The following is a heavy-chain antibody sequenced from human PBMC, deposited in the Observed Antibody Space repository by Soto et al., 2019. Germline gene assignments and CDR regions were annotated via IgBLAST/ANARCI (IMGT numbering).Heavy chain of an antibody. CDR1: GGSICSGGYY. Sequence: QVQLQESGPGLVKPSQTLSLTCTVSGGSICSGGYYWSWIRHHPGKGLEWIVYIYYSGSTYYNPSPKSRVALSVDTSKNQVSLKLSSVTASVSAGYYCAKYHPPVNCLFDYWGQCTLVTVSS. CDR2: IYYSGST. J-gene: IGHJ5*01. CDR3: AKYHPPVNCLFDY. D-gene: IGHD4-4*01. V-gene: IGHV4-31*03.